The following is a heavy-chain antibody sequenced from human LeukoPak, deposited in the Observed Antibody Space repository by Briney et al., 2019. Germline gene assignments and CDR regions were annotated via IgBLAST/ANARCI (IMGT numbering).Heavy chain of an antibody. CDR1: GYTFTSYY. D-gene: IGHD5-12*01. CDR3: ARMGYGYGVAEYYFDY. J-gene: IGHJ4*02. V-gene: IGHV1-46*01. Sequence: ASVKVSCKASGYTFTSYYMHWVRQAPGQGLEWMGIINPSGGSTSYAQKFQGRVTMTRDMSTSTVYMELSSLRSEDMAVYYCARMGYGYGVAEYYFDYWGQGTLVTVSS. CDR2: INPSGGST.